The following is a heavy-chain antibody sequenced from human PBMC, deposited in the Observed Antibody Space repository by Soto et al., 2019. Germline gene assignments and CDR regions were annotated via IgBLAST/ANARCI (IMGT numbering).Heavy chain of an antibody. J-gene: IGHJ6*03. V-gene: IGHV4-34*01. Sequence: PSETLSLTCAVYGGSFSGYYWSWIRQPPGKGLEWIGEINHSGSTNYNPSLKSRVTISVDTSKNQFSLKLSSVTAADTAVYYCAREYSSSSWYQPYYYYYMDVWGKGTTVTVSS. CDR1: GGSFSGYY. CDR3: AREYSSSSWYQPYYYYYMDV. CDR2: INHSGST. D-gene: IGHD6-13*01.